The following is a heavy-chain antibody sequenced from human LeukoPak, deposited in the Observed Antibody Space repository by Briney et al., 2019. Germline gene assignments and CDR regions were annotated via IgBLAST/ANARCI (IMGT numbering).Heavy chain of an antibody. Sequence: GASVKVSCKXSGYTFTSYDINWVRQATGQGLEWMGWMNPNSGNTGYAQKFQGRVTITRNTSISTAYMELSSLRSEDTAVYYCARISSRGYSGSYYLGYWGQGTLVTVSS. J-gene: IGHJ4*02. D-gene: IGHD1-26*01. CDR3: ARISSRGYSGSYYLGY. CDR1: GYTFTSYD. V-gene: IGHV1-8*03. CDR2: MNPNSGNT.